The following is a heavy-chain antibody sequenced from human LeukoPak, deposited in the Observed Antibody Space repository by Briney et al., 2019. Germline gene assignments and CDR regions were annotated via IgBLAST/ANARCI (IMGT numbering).Heavy chain of an antibody. Sequence: PGGSLRLSCAASGFTFSSYAMHWVRQAPGKGLEWVAVISYDGSNKYYADSVKGRFTISRDNSKNTLYLQMNRLRAEDTAVYYCARAHDYWGQGTLVTVSS. V-gene: IGHV3-30*04. CDR3: ARAHDY. J-gene: IGHJ4*02. CDR2: ISYDGSNK. CDR1: GFTFSSYA.